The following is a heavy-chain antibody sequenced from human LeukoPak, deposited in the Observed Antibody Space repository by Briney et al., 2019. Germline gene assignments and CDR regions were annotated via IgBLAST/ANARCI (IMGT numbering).Heavy chain of an antibody. Sequence: GGSLRLSCAASGFTFDDYAMHWVRQAPGKGLEWVSGISWNSGSIGYADSVKGRFTISRDNAKNSLYLQMNSLRAEDTALYCCAKDMRWGLLLAPSNAFDIWGQGTMVTVSS. CDR2: ISWNSGSI. V-gene: IGHV3-9*01. CDR3: AKDMRWGLLLAPSNAFDI. D-gene: IGHD1-26*01. J-gene: IGHJ3*02. CDR1: GFTFDDYA.